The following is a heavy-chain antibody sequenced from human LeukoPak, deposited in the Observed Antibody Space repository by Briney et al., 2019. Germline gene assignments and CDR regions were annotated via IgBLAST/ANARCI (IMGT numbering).Heavy chain of an antibody. Sequence: GGSLRLSCAASGFTSSSYAMHWVRQAPGKGLEWVAVISYDGSNKYYADSVKGRFTISRDNSKNTLYLQMNSLRAEDTAVYYCARGPYDSSVDYWGQGTLVTVSS. J-gene: IGHJ4*02. CDR2: ISYDGSNK. CDR1: GFTSSSYA. V-gene: IGHV3-30-3*01. D-gene: IGHD3-22*01. CDR3: ARGPYDSSVDY.